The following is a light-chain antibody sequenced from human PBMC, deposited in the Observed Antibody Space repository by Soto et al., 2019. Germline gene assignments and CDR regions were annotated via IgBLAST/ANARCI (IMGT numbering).Light chain of an antibody. CDR1: QSVLHSSNNKNY. J-gene: IGKJ1*01. CDR3: QQYYRSPQT. CDR2: WAS. Sequence: DIVMTQSPDSLAVSLGERATINCKSSQSVLHSSNNKNYLVWYQQKPGQPPKLLIYWASTRESGVPDRFSGSGSGTDFTLTISSLQAEDVAVYYCQQYYRSPQTFGQGTKVEIK. V-gene: IGKV4-1*01.